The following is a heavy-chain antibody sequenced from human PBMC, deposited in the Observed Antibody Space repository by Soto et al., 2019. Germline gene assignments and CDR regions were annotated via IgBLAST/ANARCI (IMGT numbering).Heavy chain of an antibody. Sequence: EVQLVESGGGLVQPGGSLRLSCSASGFSFSSSWMSWVRQAPGKGLEWVANIKQDGSEIYYVDSVEGRFTISRDNAKNSLFLQMNSLRAEDTAVYYCARGRGYSGYYFDYWGQGTLATVSP. J-gene: IGHJ4*02. CDR2: IKQDGSEI. CDR1: GFSFSSSW. V-gene: IGHV3-7*03. CDR3: ARGRGYSGYYFDY. D-gene: IGHD5-12*01.